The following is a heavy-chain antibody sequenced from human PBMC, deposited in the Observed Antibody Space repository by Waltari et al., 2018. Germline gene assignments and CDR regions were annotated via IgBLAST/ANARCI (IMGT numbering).Heavy chain of an antibody. Sequence: QVQLVESGGGVVQPGRSLRLSCAASGFTFSSYGMHWVRQAPGKGLEWVAVIWDDGSNKYYADSVKGRFTISRDNSKNTLYLQMNSLRAEDTAVYYCASHSSGWLGIDYWGQGTLVTVSS. CDR2: IWDDGSNK. D-gene: IGHD6-19*01. CDR3: ASHSSGWLGIDY. J-gene: IGHJ4*02. V-gene: IGHV3-33*01. CDR1: GFTFSSYG.